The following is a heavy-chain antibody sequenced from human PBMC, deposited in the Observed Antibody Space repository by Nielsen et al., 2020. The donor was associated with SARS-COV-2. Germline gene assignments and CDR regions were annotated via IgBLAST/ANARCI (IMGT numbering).Heavy chain of an antibody. V-gene: IGHV4-30-2*01. CDR2: IYHSGSA. CDR3: ARGWQQLVKNYYYYYGIDV. J-gene: IGHJ6*02. D-gene: IGHD6-13*01. Sequence: SETLSLTCAVSGGSISSGGYSWSWIRQPPGKGLEWIGYIYHSGSAYYNPSLKSRVTISVDRSKNQFSLKLSSVTAADTAVYYCARGWQQLVKNYYYYYGIDVWGQGTTVTVSS. CDR1: GGSISSGGYS.